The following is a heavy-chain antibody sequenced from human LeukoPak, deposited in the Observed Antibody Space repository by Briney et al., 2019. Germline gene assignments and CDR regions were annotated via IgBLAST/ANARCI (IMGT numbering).Heavy chain of an antibody. Sequence: SVKVSCKASGGTFSSYAISWVRQAPGQGLEWMGGIIPIFGTANYAQKFQGRVTITADESTSTAYMELSSLRSEDTAVYYCAREAPRTTVVTRYFDLWGRGTLVTVSS. V-gene: IGHV1-69*13. D-gene: IGHD4-23*01. CDR1: GGTFSSYA. J-gene: IGHJ2*01. CDR3: AREAPRTTVVTRYFDL. CDR2: IIPIFGTA.